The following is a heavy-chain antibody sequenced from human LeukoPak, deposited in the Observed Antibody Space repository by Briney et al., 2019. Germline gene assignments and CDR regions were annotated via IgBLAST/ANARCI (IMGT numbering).Heavy chain of an antibody. V-gene: IGHV4-59*01. CDR3: ARVLCSSSSRYYYYMDV. J-gene: IGHJ6*03. D-gene: IGHD6-6*01. CDR1: GGSISSYY. CDR2: IYYSGST. Sequence: SETLSLTCTVSGGSISSYYWSWIRQPPGKGLEWIGYIYYSGSTNYNPSLKSRVTISVDTSKNQFSLKLSSVTAADTAVYYCARVLCSSSSRYYYYMDVWGKGTAVTVSS.